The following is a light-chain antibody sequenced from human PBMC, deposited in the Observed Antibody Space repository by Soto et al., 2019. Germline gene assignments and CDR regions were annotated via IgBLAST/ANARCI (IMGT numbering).Light chain of an antibody. V-gene: IGLV1-40*01. CDR1: SSNIGAGYD. CDR3: QSYDSRLSGVV. J-gene: IGLJ2*01. CDR2: GNS. Sequence: QVVVTQPPSVYGAPGQRVTISCTRSSSNIGAGYDVHWYKQIPGTAPKLLIYGNSNRPSGVPDRFSGSKSGTSASLAITGLQAEDEADYYCQSYDSRLSGVVFGGGTKLTVL.